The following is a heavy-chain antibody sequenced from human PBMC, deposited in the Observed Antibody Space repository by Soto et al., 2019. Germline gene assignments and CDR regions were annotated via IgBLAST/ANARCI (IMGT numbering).Heavy chain of an antibody. CDR1: GFTFTTSD. CDR2: IGRGGDT. D-gene: IGHD1-7*01. Sequence: EVQLVESGGGLVQPGGSLRLSCATSGFTFTTSDIHWVRQGTGKGLEWVSAIGRGGDTYYADSVKGRFTISRENAKSSVYLQMNSLRAEDTAVYYCARETLDTAWNYDLYFDLWGRGTLVTVSS. J-gene: IGHJ2*01. V-gene: IGHV3-13*04. CDR3: ARETLDTAWNYDLYFDL.